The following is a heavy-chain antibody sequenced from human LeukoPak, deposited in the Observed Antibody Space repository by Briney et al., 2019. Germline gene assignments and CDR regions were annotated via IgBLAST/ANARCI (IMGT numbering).Heavy chain of an antibody. CDR2: IWYDGSNK. Sequence: PGGSLRLSCAASGFTFSSYGMHWVRQAPGKGLEWVAVIWYDGSNKYYADSVKGRFTISRDKSKNTLYLQMNSLRAEDTAVYYCAKDSVVPAAILVSGIDYWGQGTLVTVSS. J-gene: IGHJ4*02. V-gene: IGHV3-33*03. D-gene: IGHD2-2*02. CDR1: GFTFSSYG. CDR3: AKDSVVPAAILVSGIDY.